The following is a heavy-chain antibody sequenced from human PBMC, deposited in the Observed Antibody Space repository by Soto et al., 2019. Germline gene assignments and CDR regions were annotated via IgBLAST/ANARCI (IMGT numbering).Heavy chain of an antibody. CDR2: ISGSGSET. Sequence: EEQLLESGGGLVQPGGSLRLSCAAYGFTFSTYSMSWVRQAPGKGLEWVSVISGSGSETYYADSVKGRFSSSRDNSKNTLYLQMNTVTAEDTAVYYCAKDFLAATDRAFDIWGHGTLVTVS. V-gene: IGHV3-23*01. J-gene: IGHJ3*02. D-gene: IGHD3-3*01. CDR1: GFTFSTYS. CDR3: AKDFLAATDRAFDI.